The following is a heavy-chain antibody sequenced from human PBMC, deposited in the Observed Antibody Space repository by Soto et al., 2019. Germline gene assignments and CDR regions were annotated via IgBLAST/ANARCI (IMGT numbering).Heavy chain of an antibody. V-gene: IGHV4-59*01. D-gene: IGHD2-8*01. Sequence: SETLSLTCNVSGGSMRSDYWTWMRQSPGKGLEWLGNVFYSGNTNLNPSLRDRLSISVDTSKNKFSLMLNSVTAADTAVYYCARDLICCGMDVWGQGTKVTVSS. CDR3: ARDLICCGMDV. J-gene: IGHJ6*02. CDR1: GGSMRSDY. CDR2: VFYSGNT.